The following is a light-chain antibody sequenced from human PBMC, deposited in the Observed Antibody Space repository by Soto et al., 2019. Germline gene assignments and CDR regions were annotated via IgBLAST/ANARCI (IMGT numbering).Light chain of an antibody. CDR1: QGISNY. J-gene: IGKJ4*01. V-gene: IGKV1-27*01. Sequence: DIQMTQSPSTLSVCVGDSVTFTCRASQGISNYLAWYQQTPGKVPKLLIYAASTLQSGVPSRFSGSGSGTDFTLTISSLQPEDVATYYCQKYNSAPLTFGGGTKVDIK. CDR2: AAS. CDR3: QKYNSAPLT.